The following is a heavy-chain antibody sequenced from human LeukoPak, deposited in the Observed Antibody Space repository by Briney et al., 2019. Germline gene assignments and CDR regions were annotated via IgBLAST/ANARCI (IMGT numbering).Heavy chain of an antibody. CDR1: EFTFSNYA. CDR3: AKCGTSSGFDY. J-gene: IGHJ4*02. Sequence: GESLKISCAASEFTFSNYAMTWVRQAPGKGLEWVSAISGSGGSTYYADSVKGRFTISRDNSKNTLYLQMNSLRAEDTAVYYCAKCGTSSGFDYWGQGSLVTVSS. CDR2: ISGSGGST. D-gene: IGHD1/OR15-1a*01. V-gene: IGHV3-23*01.